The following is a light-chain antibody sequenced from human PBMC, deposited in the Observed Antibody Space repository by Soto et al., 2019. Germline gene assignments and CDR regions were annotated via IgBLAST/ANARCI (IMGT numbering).Light chain of an antibody. CDR3: QQHNDWPPWT. CDR2: TAS. CDR1: QSISDN. Sequence: ETVMTQTPATLSLSPGERATLSCRASQSISDNLAWYQQKPGQAPRLIIYTASIRATGIPARFSGSGSGTEFTLTISSLQSEDSAIYYCQQHNDWPPWTFGQGTK. J-gene: IGKJ1*01. V-gene: IGKV3-15*01.